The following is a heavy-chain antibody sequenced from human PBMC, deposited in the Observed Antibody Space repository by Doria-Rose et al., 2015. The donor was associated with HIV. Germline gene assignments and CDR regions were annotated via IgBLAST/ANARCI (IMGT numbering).Heavy chain of an antibody. CDR2: IYYSGNT. Sequence: LTCTVAGGSITGYYWSWMRQPPGKGLEWIGYIYYSGNTNYNPSLKSRVTISVDRSKNQFSLNLNSMTAADTAVYYCARVVRYQLVPGAFDIWGQGTKVTVSS. J-gene: IGHJ3*02. CDR3: ARVVRYQLVPGAFDI. D-gene: IGHD6-13*01. V-gene: IGHV4-59*01. CDR1: GGSITGYY.